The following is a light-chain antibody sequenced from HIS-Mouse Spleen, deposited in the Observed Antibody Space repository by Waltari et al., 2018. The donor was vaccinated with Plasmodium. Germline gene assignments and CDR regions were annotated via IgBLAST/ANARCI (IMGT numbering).Light chain of an antibody. CDR3: QQYYSYPLT. CDR2: AAS. CDR1: QGISSY. V-gene: IGKV1-8*01. J-gene: IGKJ4*01. Sequence: AIRMTQSPSSFSASTGDRVTITCRASQGISSYLALYQQKPGKAPKLLVYAASTLQSGVPSRFSGSRSGTYFTLTISCLQSEDFATYYCQQYYSYPLTFGGGTKVEIK.